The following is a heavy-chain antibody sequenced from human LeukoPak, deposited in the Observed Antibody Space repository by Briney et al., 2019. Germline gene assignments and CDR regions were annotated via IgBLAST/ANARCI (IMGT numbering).Heavy chain of an antibody. D-gene: IGHD3-16*02. Sequence: GGSLRLSCAASGFTFSSYAMSWVRQAPGKGLEWVSAISGSGGSTYYADSVKGRFTISRDNSKNTLYLQMNSLRAEDTGVYNGAKDRGVGNKQHLGSYPTTNWFDLWGQGTLVTVSS. V-gene: IGHV3-23*01. CDR2: ISGSGGST. J-gene: IGHJ5*02. CDR3: AKDRGVGNKQHLGSYPTTNWFDL. CDR1: GFTFSSYA.